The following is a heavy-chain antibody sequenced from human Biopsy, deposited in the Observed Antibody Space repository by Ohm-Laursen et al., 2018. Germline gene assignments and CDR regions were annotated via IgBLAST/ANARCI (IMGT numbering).Heavy chain of an antibody. CDR2: VYYTGST. D-gene: IGHD3-22*01. CDR1: GDSISSYY. Sequence: VTLSLTCAVSGDSISSYYWRWIRQPPGKGLQWIGYVYYTGSTDYNPSLQSRVTISVDTSKNHFSLRLRSVTTADTAIYYCAKDRGYYSDRTVPGYFDLWGRGTLVTVSS. V-gene: IGHV4-59*01. CDR3: AKDRGYYSDRTVPGYFDL. J-gene: IGHJ2*01.